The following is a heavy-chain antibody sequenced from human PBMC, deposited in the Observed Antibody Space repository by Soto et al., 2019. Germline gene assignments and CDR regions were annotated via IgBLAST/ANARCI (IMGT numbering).Heavy chain of an antibody. CDR2: INAGNGNT. J-gene: IGHJ4*02. D-gene: IGHD2-21*02. CDR3: ARSIVVVTAADY. Sequence: QVPLVQSGAEVKKPGASVKVSCKASGYTFTSYAMHWVRQAPGQRLEWMGWINAGNGNTKYSQKFQGRVTITRDTSASTAYMELRSLRSEDTAVYYCARSIVVVTAADYWGQGTLVTVSS. V-gene: IGHV1-3*01. CDR1: GYTFTSYA.